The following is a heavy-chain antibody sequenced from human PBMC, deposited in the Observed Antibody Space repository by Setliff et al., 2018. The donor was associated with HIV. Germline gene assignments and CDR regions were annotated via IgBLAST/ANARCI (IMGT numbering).Heavy chain of an antibody. J-gene: IGHJ4*02. Sequence: GASVKVSCKASGGTFSSYVISWVRQAPGQGLEWMGGTIPMFGTANYAQKFQGRVTITTDESTNTGYMELSSLRSEDTAVYYCARESACSSTSCPKVLDYWGQGTLVTVSS. V-gene: IGHV1-69*05. CDR1: GGTFSSYV. CDR2: TIPMFGTA. D-gene: IGHD2-2*01. CDR3: ARESACSSTSCPKVLDY.